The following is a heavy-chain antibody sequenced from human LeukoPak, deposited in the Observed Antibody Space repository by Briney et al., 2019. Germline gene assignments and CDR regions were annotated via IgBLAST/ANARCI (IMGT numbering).Heavy chain of an antibody. CDR1: GGSISSYY. D-gene: IGHD1-7*01. V-gene: IGHV4-59*01. J-gene: IGHJ3*02. CDR3: AREGVITGTTIDYAFDI. CDR2: IYYSGST. Sequence: SETLSLTCTVSGGSISSYYWSWIRQPPGKGLKWIGYIYYSGSTNYNTSLKSRVTISVATSKNQFSLKLSSVTAADTAVYYCAREGVITGTTIDYAFDIWGQGTMVTVSS.